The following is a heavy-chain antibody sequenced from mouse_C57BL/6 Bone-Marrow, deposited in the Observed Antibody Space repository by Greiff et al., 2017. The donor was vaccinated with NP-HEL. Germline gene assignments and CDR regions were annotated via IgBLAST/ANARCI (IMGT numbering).Heavy chain of an antibody. CDR2: IWSGGST. J-gene: IGHJ2*01. CDR1: GFSLTSYG. Sequence: QVQLQQSGPGLVQPSQSLSITCTVSGFSLTSYGVHWVRQSPGKGLEWLGVIWSGGSTDYNAAFISRLSISKDNSKSQVFFKMNSLQADDTAIYYCASLYGNEDYWGQGTTLTVSS. V-gene: IGHV2-2*01. D-gene: IGHD2-10*02. CDR3: ASLYGNEDY.